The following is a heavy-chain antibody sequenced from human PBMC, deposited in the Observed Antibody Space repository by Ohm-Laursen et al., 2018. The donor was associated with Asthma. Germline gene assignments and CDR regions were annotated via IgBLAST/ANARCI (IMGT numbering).Heavy chain of an antibody. D-gene: IGHD2-15*01. J-gene: IGHJ4*02. CDR1: GFTFRSYA. V-gene: IGHV3-30-3*01. CDR3: AKENGLLRHSHFDY. CDR2: ISYDGSNK. Sequence: SLRLSCAASGFTFRSYAMHWVRQAPGKGLEWVAVISYDGSNKYYADSVKGRFTISRDNSKNTLYLQMNSLRAEDTAVYYCAKENGLLRHSHFDYWGQGTLVTVSS.